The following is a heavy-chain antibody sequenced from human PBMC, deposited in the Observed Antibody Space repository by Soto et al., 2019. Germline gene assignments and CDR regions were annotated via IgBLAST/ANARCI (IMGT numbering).Heavy chain of an antibody. CDR1: GGSFSGYY. J-gene: IGHJ4*02. V-gene: IGHV4-34*01. CDR2: INHSGTT. D-gene: IGHD3-3*01. Sequence: PSETLSLTCAVYGGSFSGYYWSWIRQPPGKGLEWIGEINHSGTTNYNPSLKSRVTISVDTSKNQFSLKLSSVTAADTAVYYCARREGYYDFWSGSPDDYWGQKTLVTVSS. CDR3: ARREGYYDFWSGSPDDY.